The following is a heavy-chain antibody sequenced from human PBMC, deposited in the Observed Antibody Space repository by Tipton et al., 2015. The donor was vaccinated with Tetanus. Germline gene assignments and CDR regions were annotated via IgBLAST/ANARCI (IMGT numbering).Heavy chain of an antibody. V-gene: IGHV5-51*01. J-gene: IGHJ4*02. CDR2: IYPGDSDT. Sequence: QLVQSGGEVKKPGESLKISCKGSGYIFTNYWIGWVRQKPGKGLEWMGVIYPGDSDTRYSPSFQGQVTISVAKSINTAYLQLSSLKASDTSMFYCARAHCSDGVCNFDFWGQGALVTVAS. D-gene: IGHD2-15*01. CDR1: GYIFTNYW. CDR3: ARAHCSDGVCNFDF.